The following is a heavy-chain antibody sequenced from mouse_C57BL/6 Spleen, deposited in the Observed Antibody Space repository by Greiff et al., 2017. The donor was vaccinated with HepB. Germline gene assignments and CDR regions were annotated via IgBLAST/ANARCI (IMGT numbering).Heavy chain of an antibody. D-gene: IGHD2-5*01. Sequence: VQLQQPGAELVKPGASVKLSCKASGYTFTSYWMQWVKQRPGQGLEWIGEIDPSDSYTNYNQKFKGKATLTVDTSSSTAYMQLSSLTSEDSAVYYCARRGSNYVYYFDYWGQGTTLTVSS. CDR1: GYTFTSYW. CDR2: IDPSDSYT. CDR3: ARRGSNYVYYFDY. J-gene: IGHJ2*01. V-gene: IGHV1-50*01.